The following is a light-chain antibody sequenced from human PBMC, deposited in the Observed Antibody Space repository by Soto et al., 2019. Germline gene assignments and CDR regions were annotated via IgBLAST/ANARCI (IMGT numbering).Light chain of an antibody. CDR2: DVS. V-gene: IGLV2-14*03. CDR3: SSYSTSSSLV. J-gene: IGLJ2*01. CDR1: SADIGAFNY. Sequence: QSALTQPASVSGSPGQSITISCAGTSADIGAFNYVSWYQHHPGKAPQLLIYDVSNRPSGVSDRFSASKSVNTASLTISGLQTDDEAEYYCSSYSTSSSLVFGGGTKLTVL.